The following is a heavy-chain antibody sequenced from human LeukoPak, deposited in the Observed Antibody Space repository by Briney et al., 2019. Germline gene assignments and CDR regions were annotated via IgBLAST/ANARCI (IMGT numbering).Heavy chain of an antibody. CDR3: AKDNTTSVTYYYYGMDV. J-gene: IGHJ6*02. CDR1: GFTVSSNY. Sequence: GGSLRLSCAASGFTVSSNYMSWVRQAPGKGLEWVSVIYSCGSTYYADSVKGRFTISRDNSKNTLYLQMNSLRAEDTAVYYCAKDNTTSVTYYYYGMDVWGQGTTVTVSS. CDR2: IYSCGST. V-gene: IGHV3-66*03. D-gene: IGHD2/OR15-2a*01.